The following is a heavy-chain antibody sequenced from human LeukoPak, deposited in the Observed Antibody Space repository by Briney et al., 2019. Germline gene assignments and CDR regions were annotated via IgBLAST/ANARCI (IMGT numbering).Heavy chain of an antibody. Sequence: GESLKISCKGFGYTFTNYWIGWVRQMPGKGLEWMGIIYPSDSDTRYSPSFQGQVTISVDKSINTAYLQWSNLRASDTAIYYCARRPYYYGMDVWGQGTAVTVSS. J-gene: IGHJ6*02. V-gene: IGHV5-51*01. CDR3: ARRPYYYGMDV. CDR2: IYPSDSDT. CDR1: GYTFTNYW.